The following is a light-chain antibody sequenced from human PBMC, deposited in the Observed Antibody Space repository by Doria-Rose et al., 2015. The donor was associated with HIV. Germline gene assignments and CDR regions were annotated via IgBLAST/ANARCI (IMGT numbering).Light chain of an antibody. CDR3: QQYGTSPPLT. V-gene: IGKV3-20*01. CDR1: QSVSSSY. Sequence: EIVLTQSPGILSLSPGERAALSCRASQSVSSSYLAWYQKKPGQAPRLLIYGASTRATGIPDRFSGSGSGTDFTLTISRLEPEDFAVYYCQQYGTSPPLTFGGGTKVEIK. J-gene: IGKJ4*01. CDR2: GAS.